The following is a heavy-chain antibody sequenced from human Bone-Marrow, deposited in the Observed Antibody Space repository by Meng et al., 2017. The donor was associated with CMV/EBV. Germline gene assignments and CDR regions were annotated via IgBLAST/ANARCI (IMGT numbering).Heavy chain of an antibody. D-gene: IGHD2-15*01. CDR3: ARTCSGGSCYSGYGMDV. Sequence: ASVKVSCKASGYTFTGYYMHWVRQDPGQGLEWMGWINPNSGGTNYAQKFQGRVTMTRDTSISTAYMVLSRLRSDDTAVYYCARTCSGGSCYSGYGMDVWGQGTTVTVSS. CDR2: INPNSGGT. V-gene: IGHV1-2*02. J-gene: IGHJ6*02. CDR1: GYTFTGYY.